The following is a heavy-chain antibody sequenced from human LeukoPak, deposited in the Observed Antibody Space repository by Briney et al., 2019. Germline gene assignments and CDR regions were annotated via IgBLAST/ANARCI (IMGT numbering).Heavy chain of an antibody. D-gene: IGHD3-10*01. CDR1: GGSISSGSYY. CDR2: IYTSGST. J-gene: IGHJ6*03. V-gene: IGHV4-61*02. CDR3: AREDGSGSYFMDV. Sequence: SETLSLTCTVSGGSISSGSYYWSWIRQPAGKGLEWIGRIYTSGSTNYNPSLKSRVTISVDTSKNQFSLKLSSVTAADTAVYYCAREDGSGSYFMDVWGKGTTVTVSS.